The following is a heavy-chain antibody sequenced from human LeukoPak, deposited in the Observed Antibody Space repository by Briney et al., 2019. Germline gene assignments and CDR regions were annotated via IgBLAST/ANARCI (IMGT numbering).Heavy chain of an antibody. J-gene: IGHJ5*02. CDR1: GGTFTSYA. CDR3: ARKLGLGGNWFDP. Sequence: SVKVSCKTSGGTFTSYAITWVRQAPGQGLEWMGKIIPISGTTNYAQKFQGRVTFTADESTSTAYMELSSLRSEDTALYYCARKLGLGGNWFDPWGQGTLVTVSS. D-gene: IGHD3-16*01. V-gene: IGHV1-69*15. CDR2: IIPISGTT.